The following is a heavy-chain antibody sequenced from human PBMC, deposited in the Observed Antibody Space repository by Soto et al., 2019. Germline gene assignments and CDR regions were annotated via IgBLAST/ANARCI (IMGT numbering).Heavy chain of an antibody. J-gene: IGHJ5*02. D-gene: IGHD6-19*01. CDR3: ARKHVTVVGIFWATIRPLDS. Sequence: SQTLSLTCAISGDSVSSNSAAWNWIRQSPSRGLEWLGRTYYRSKWYNDYAVSVKSRITINPDTSKNQFSLQLNSVTPEDTAVNYCARKHVTVVGIFWATIRPLDSWGKGPLIT. V-gene: IGHV6-1*01. CDR1: GDSVSSNSAA. CDR2: TYYRSKWYN.